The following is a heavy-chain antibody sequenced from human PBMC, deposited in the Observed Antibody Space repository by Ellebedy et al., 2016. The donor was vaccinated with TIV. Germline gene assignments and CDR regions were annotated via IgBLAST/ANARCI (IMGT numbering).Heavy chain of an antibody. CDR3: AKDRVGIPGLDAFDI. V-gene: IGHV3-21*01. Sequence: GGSLRLSXAASGFTFSSYSMNWVRQAPGKGLEWVSSISSSSSYIYYADSVKGRFTISRDNSKNTLYLQMNSLRAEDTAVYYCAKDRVGIPGLDAFDIWGQGTMVTVSS. CDR1: GFTFSSYS. CDR2: ISSSSSYI. J-gene: IGHJ3*02. D-gene: IGHD3-16*01.